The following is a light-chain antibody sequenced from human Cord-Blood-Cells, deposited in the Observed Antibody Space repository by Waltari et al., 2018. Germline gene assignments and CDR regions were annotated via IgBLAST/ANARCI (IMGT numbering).Light chain of an antibody. J-gene: IGKJ5*01. Sequence: EIVLTQSPATLSLSPGERATLSCRASQSVSSYLAWYQQKPGQAPRLLIYDASNRATVIPARFSGSGSGTDFTLTISRLEPEYFAVYYYQQRSNWPLFGQGTRLEIK. CDR1: QSVSSY. CDR2: DAS. V-gene: IGKV3-11*01. CDR3: QQRSNWPL.